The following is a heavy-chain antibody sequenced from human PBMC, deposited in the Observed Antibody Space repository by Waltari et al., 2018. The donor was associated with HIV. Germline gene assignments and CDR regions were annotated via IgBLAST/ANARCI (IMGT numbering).Heavy chain of an antibody. Sequence: EMQPLESGGGLVQSAGPLSPSCADSGLPFSTYTLSKPPQAPGEGREWFSAISGSGGSTEYADSVKGPFTISRDNSKNTLYLEMNSLMAEDTAVYYCAKVHYDFWSGSYYYGMDVWGQGTTVTVSS. CDR1: GLPFSTYT. J-gene: IGHJ6*02. D-gene: IGHD3-3*01. V-gene: IGHV3-23*01. CDR2: ISGSGGST. CDR3: AKVHYDFWSGSYYYGMDV.